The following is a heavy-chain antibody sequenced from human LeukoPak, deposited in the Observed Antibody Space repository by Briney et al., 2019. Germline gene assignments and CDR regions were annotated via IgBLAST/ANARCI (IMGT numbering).Heavy chain of an antibody. D-gene: IGHD3-22*01. Sequence: SETLSLTCTVSGGSVSSGSYYWSWIRQPPGKGLEWIGYIYYSGSTNYNPSLKSRVTISVDTSKNQFSLKLSSVTAADTAVYYCARVVARGSSGYQHDYWGQGTLVTVSS. V-gene: IGHV4-61*01. J-gene: IGHJ4*02. CDR2: IYYSGST. CDR3: ARVVARGSSGYQHDY. CDR1: GGSVSSGSYY.